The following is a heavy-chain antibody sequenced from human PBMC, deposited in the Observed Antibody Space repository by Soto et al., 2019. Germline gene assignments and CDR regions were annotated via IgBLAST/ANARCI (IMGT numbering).Heavy chain of an antibody. D-gene: IGHD3-9*01. V-gene: IGHV1-3*01. J-gene: IGHJ5*02. CDR2: INAGNGNT. CDR3: ARWSLYYDILTGHGGWFDP. Sequence: ASVKVSCKASGYTFTSYAMHWVRQAPGQRLEWMGWINAGNGNTKYSQKFQGRVTITRDTSASTAYMELSSLRSEYTAVYYCARWSLYYDILTGHGGWFDPWGKGTLVTVS. CDR1: GYTFTSYA.